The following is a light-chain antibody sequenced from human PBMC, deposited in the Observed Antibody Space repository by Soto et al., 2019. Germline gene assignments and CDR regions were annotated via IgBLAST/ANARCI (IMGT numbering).Light chain of an antibody. J-gene: IGKJ2*01. CDR3: QQYNSYSPYT. CDR2: DAS. Sequence: DIQMTQSPSTLSASVGDRVTITCRASQSISSWLAWYQQKPGKAPKLLIYDASSFESGVPSRFSGSGSGTEFTLTISSLQPDDFATYHCQQYNSYSPYTFGQGTKLEIK. V-gene: IGKV1-5*01. CDR1: QSISSW.